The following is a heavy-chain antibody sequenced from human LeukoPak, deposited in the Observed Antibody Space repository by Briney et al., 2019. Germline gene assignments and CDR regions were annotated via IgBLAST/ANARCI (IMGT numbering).Heavy chain of an antibody. CDR2: INPNGGDT. V-gene: IGHV1-2*02. CDR3: ARARKTRNIYGDYVFLFDY. D-gene: IGHD4-17*01. CDR1: GYTFSGYH. Sequence: ASVKVSCKASGYTFSGYHMHWVRQASGHGREWMGWINPNGGDTKYAQNFRGRVTMTRDTSLSTAYMDLSRLRSDDTALYYCARARKTRNIYGDYVFLFDYWGQGTLVTVSS. J-gene: IGHJ4*02.